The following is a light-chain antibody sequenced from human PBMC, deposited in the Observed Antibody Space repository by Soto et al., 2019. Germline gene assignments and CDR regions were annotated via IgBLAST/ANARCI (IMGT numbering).Light chain of an antibody. CDR1: QSVSSY. CDR2: DAS. V-gene: IGKV3-11*01. CDR3: QQYNNWPIT. Sequence: EIVLTRSPATLSLSPGERATLSCRASQSVSSYLAWYQQKPGQAPRLLIYDASNRATGIPARFSGSGSGTDFTLTISSLQSEDFEIYYCQQYNNWPITFGQGTRLEIK. J-gene: IGKJ5*01.